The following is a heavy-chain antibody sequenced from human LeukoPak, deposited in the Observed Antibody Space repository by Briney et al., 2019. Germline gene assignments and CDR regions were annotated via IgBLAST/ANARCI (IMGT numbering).Heavy chain of an antibody. V-gene: IGHV3-30-3*01. D-gene: IGHD3-22*01. CDR1: GFTFSSYA. Sequence: GGSLRLSCAASGFTFSSYAMHWVRQAPGKGLEWVAVISYDGSNKYYADSVKGRFTISRDNSKNTLYLQMNSLRAEDTAVYYCAKGRQYDSSGYYQKVDYWGQGTLVTVSS. CDR3: AKGRQYDSSGYYQKVDY. CDR2: ISYDGSNK. J-gene: IGHJ4*02.